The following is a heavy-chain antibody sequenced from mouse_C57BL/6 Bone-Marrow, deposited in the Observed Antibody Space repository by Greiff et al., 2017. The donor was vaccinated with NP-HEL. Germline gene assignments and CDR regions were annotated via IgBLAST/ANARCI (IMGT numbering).Heavy chain of an antibody. V-gene: IGHV1-52*01. CDR2: IDPSDSET. J-gene: IGHJ4*01. CDR1: GYTFTSYW. Sequence: QVQLKQPGAELVRPGSSVKLSCKASGYTFTSYWMHWVKQRPIQGLEWIGNIDPSDSETHYNQKFKDKATLTVDKSSSTAYMQLSSLTSEDSAVYYCARADSYYAMDYCGQGTSVTVSS. CDR3: ARADSYYAMDY.